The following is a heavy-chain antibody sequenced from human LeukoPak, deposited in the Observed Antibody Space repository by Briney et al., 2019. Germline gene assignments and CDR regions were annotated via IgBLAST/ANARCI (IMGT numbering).Heavy chain of an antibody. CDR2: ISGSGGST. V-gene: IGHV3-23*01. CDR1: GYTLTELS. D-gene: IGHD3-3*01. CDR3: AKVYSSHYDFWSGYSDY. J-gene: IGHJ4*02. Sequence: GASVKVSCKVSGYTLTELSMHWVRQAPGKGLEWVSAISGSGGSTYYADSVKGRFTISRDNSKNTLYLQMNSLRAEDTAVYYCAKVYSSHYDFWSGYSDYWGQGTLVTVSS.